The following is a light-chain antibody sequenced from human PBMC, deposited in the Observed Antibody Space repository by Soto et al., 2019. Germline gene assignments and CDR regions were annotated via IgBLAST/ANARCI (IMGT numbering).Light chain of an antibody. CDR3: MQALQTPA. J-gene: IGKJ1*01. CDR1: QSLLHSNGYNY. CDR2: LGS. V-gene: IGKV2-28*01. Sequence: DIVMTQSPLSLPVTPGEPASISCRSSQSLLHSNGYNYLDWYLQKPGQSPQLLIYLGSNRASGVNDMFSGRFSGTDFTLKISRVEAEDVGFYYCMQALQTPAFSKGTKVEIK.